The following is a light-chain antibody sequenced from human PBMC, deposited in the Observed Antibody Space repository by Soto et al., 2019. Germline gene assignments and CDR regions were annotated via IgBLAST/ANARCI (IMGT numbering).Light chain of an antibody. J-gene: IGKJ5*01. CDR1: ERLSSVY. V-gene: IGKV3-20*01. CDR3: QQYGGSPRIT. Sequence: EIVLPPSLGTLSLSPVERATLSCRSSERLSSVYLAWYQQRPGQPPRLLIYGASNRATGIPDRFSGSGSGTDFTLIINRLEPEDVAIYYCQQYGGSPRITFGQGTRLEIK. CDR2: GAS.